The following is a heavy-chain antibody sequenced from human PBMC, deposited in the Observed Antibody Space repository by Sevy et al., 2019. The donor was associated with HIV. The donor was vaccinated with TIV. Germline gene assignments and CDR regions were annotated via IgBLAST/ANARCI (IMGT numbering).Heavy chain of an antibody. CDR1: GFTFSSYG. CDR2: IWYDGSNK. V-gene: IGHV3-33*01. Sequence: GGSLRLSCAASGFTFSSYGMHWDRQAPGKGLEWVAVIWYDGSNKYYADSVKGRFTISRDNSKNKLYLQMNSLRAEDTAVYYCAMNYYDSSGSSFFFDYWGQGTLVTVSS. CDR3: AMNYYDSSGSSFFFDY. D-gene: IGHD3-22*01. J-gene: IGHJ4*02.